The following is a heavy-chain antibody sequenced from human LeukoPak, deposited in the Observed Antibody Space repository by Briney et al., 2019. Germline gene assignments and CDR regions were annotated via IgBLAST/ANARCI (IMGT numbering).Heavy chain of an antibody. D-gene: IGHD5-18*01. J-gene: IGHJ3*02. CDR3: AKARDTYGYPEDAFDI. Sequence: TGGSLRLSCAASGFTFSSYGMHWVRQAPGKRLEWVALISYDGSNKYYADSVKGRFTISRDNSKNTLYLRVNSLRAEDTAVYYCAKARDTYGYPEDAFDIWGQGTVVTVSS. CDR1: GFTFSSYG. CDR2: ISYDGSNK. V-gene: IGHV3-30*18.